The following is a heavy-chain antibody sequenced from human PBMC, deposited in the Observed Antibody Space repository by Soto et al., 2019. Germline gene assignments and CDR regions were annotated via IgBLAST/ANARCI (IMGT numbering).Heavy chain of an antibody. CDR1: GYTFTSYD. V-gene: IGHV1-46*01. CDR2: INPTGGST. Sequence: HVQLVQAGAEVQKPGASVQVSCKSSGYTFTSYDMPWVQQAPGHGLEWMGIINPTGGSTTYAQKLQGRLTMTRDTSTSTVYMELSSLRSEDTAVYSCARDTSTTFDIWGQGTMVTVSS. J-gene: IGHJ3*02. CDR3: ARDTSTTFDI.